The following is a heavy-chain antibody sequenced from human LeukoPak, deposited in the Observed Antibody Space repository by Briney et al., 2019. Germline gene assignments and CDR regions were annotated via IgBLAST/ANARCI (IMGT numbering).Heavy chain of an antibody. V-gene: IGHV3-23*01. J-gene: IGHJ3*02. CDR3: ARGLSSVNDAFDI. D-gene: IGHD3-10*01. CDR2: IGASGSST. Sequence: PGGCLRLSCAASEFVFSSYAMNWVRQAPGKGLEWVSCIGASGSSTYYADSVKGRFTISRDNSKTTLYLQMNSLRAEDTAVYYCARGLSSVNDAFDIWGQGTMVTVSS. CDR1: EFVFSSYA.